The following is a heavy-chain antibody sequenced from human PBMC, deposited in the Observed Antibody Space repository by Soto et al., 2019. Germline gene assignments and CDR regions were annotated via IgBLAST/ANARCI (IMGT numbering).Heavy chain of an antibody. D-gene: IGHD2-8*01. CDR2: ISYDGSNK. CDR1: GFTFSSYG. V-gene: IGHV3-30-3*01. Sequence: GGSLGLCCAASGFTFSSYGMHGVRQGPGKGLEWVAVISYDGSNKYYADSVKGRFTISRDNTKNTLYLHMNSLRAEDTAVYYCAGRDCTNGVCYFYWGQGTLVTVSS. CDR3: AGRDCTNGVCYFY. J-gene: IGHJ4*02.